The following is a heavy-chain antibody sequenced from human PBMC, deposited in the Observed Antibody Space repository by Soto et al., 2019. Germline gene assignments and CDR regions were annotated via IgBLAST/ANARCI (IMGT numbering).Heavy chain of an antibody. V-gene: IGHV4-59*01. Sequence: ASETLSLTCTVSGGSISSYYWSWIRQPPGMGLEWIGYIYYSGSTNYNPSLKSRVTISVDTSKNQFSLKLSSVTAADTAVYYCARGLEYYDFWSGPYYYYYYMDVWGKGTTVTVSS. CDR2: IYYSGST. CDR3: ARGLEYYDFWSGPYYYYYYMDV. CDR1: GGSISSYY. D-gene: IGHD3-3*01. J-gene: IGHJ6*03.